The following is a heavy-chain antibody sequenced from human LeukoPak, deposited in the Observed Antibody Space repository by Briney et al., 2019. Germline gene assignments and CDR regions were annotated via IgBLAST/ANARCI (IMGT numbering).Heavy chain of an antibody. CDR3: ARDASPLSKYYDSSGYHVR. V-gene: IGHV3-30-3*01. CDR1: GFTFSSYA. CDR2: ISYDGSNK. J-gene: IGHJ4*02. D-gene: IGHD3-22*01. Sequence: GALRLSCAASGFTFSSYAMHWVRQAPGKGLEWVAVISYDGSNKYYADSVKGRFTISRDNSKNTLYLQMNSLRAEDTAVYYCARDASPLSKYYDSSGYHVRWGQGTLVTVSS.